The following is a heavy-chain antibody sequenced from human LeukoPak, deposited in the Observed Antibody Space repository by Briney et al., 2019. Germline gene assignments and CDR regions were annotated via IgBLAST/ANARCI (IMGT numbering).Heavy chain of an antibody. CDR2: ISSSSSTI. J-gene: IGHJ4*02. D-gene: IGHD3-3*01. Sequence: GESLRLSCAASGFTFSSYSMNWVRQAPGKGLEWVSYISSSSSTIYYADSVKGRFTISRDNAKNSLYLQMNSLRAEDTAVYYCARSTYYDFWSGYAFDYWGQGTLVTVSS. CDR3: ARSTYYDFWSGYAFDY. CDR1: GFTFSSYS. V-gene: IGHV3-48*01.